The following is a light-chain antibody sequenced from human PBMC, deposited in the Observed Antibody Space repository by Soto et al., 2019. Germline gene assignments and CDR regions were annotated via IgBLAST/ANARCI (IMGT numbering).Light chain of an antibody. CDR1: QSVSSSY. Sequence: EVVMTQSPATLSLSPGERATLSCRASQSVSSSYFSWYQLRPGQAPRLLIYGASTRATGVPARFSGSGSGTDFTLTISSLQPEDFAVYYCQQAYNLPVTFGQGTKVDIK. J-gene: IGKJ1*01. CDR2: GAS. V-gene: IGKV3D-7*01. CDR3: QQAYNLPVT.